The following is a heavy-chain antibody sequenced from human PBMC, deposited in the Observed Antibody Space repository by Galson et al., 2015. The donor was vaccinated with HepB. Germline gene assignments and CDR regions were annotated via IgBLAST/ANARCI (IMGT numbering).Heavy chain of an antibody. V-gene: IGHV3-15*01. D-gene: IGHD5-24*01. J-gene: IGHJ4*02. CDR2: IKSKTDGGTT. CDR3: TRSRRRDGYNLDY. Sequence: SLRLSCAASGFTFSSYGMHWVRQAPGKGLEWVGRIKSKTDGGTTDYAAPVKGRFTISRDDSKNTLYLQMNSLKTEDTAVYYCTRSRRRDGYNLDYWGQGTLVTVSS. CDR1: GFTFSSYG.